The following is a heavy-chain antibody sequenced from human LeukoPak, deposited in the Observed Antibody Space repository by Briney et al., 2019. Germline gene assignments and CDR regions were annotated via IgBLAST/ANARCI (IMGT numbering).Heavy chain of an antibody. J-gene: IGHJ5*02. V-gene: IGHV3-30-3*01. CDR3: ARGGVVVVAATPDWFDP. Sequence: GGSLRLSCAASGFTFSSYAMHWVRQAPGKGLEWVAVISYDGSNKYYADSVKGRFTISRDNSKNTLYPQMNSLRAEDTAVYYCARGGVVVVAATPDWFDPWGQGTLVTVSS. D-gene: IGHD2-15*01. CDR1: GFTFSSYA. CDR2: ISYDGSNK.